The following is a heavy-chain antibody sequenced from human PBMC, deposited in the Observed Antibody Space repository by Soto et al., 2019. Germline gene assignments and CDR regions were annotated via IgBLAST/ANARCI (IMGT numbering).Heavy chain of an antibody. D-gene: IGHD2-15*01. V-gene: IGHV3-11*01. CDR3: ARAWRHIVVLVAAGHDY. CDR1: GFTFSDYY. CDR2: ISSSGSTI. Sequence: GGSLRLSCAASGFTFSDYYMSWIRQAPGTGLEWVSYISSSGSTIYYDDSLKGRFTISRDKSKNSLYLQMNSVRAEDTAVYYCARAWRHIVVLVAAGHDYWGQGTLVTVSS. J-gene: IGHJ4*02.